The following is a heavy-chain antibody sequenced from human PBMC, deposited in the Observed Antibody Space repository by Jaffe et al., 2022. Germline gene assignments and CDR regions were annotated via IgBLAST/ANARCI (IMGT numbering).Heavy chain of an antibody. D-gene: IGHD3-10*01. CDR2: IYYSGST. CDR3: AREASYYYGSGSYGY. J-gene: IGHJ4*02. Sequence: QVQLQESGPGLVKPSETLSLTCTVSGGSVSSGSYYWSWIRQPPGKGLEWIGYIYYSGSTNYNPSLKSRVTISVDTSKNQFSLKLSSVTAADTAVYYCAREASYYYGSGSYGYWGQGTLVTVSS. V-gene: IGHV4-61*01. CDR1: GGSVSSGSYY.